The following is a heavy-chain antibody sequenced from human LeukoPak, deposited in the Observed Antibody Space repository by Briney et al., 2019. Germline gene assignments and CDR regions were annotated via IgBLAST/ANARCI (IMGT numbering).Heavy chain of an antibody. J-gene: IGHJ4*02. D-gene: IGHD6-6*01. CDR2: ISSSSSYI. Sequence: GGSLRLSCAASGFTFSSYSMNWVRQAPGKGLDWDSSISSSSSYIYYADSVKGRFTISRDNAKNSLYLQMNSLRAEDTAVYYCARDPPGSSPPLDYWGQGTLVTVSS. V-gene: IGHV3-21*01. CDR3: ARDPPGSSPPLDY. CDR1: GFTFSSYS.